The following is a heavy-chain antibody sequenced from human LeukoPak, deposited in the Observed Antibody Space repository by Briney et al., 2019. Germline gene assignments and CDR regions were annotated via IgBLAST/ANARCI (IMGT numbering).Heavy chain of an antibody. V-gene: IGHV4-4*07. D-gene: IGHD1-26*01. J-gene: IGHJ4*02. CDR1: GGSISSYY. CDR2: IYTSGTI. CDR3: VKSGGYGLIDY. Sequence: SETLSLTCTVSGGSISSYYWSWIRQPAGTALEWIGRIYTSGTITYNPSLKSRVTMSVDTSKNQFSLRLNSVTAADTAMYFCVKSGGYGLIDYWGQGTLVTVSS.